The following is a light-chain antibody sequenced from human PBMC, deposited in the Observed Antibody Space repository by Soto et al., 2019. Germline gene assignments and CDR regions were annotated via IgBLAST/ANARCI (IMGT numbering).Light chain of an antibody. V-gene: IGKV1-6*01. Sequence: AIQMTQSPSSLSPSVGDRVTITCRASQGIRNDLGWYQQKPGKAPKLLIYAASSLQSGVPSRFSGSGSGTDFTLTISSLQPEDFATYYCLQDYNYPRLTFGGGTKVEIK. CDR1: QGIRND. CDR2: AAS. J-gene: IGKJ4*01. CDR3: LQDYNYPRLT.